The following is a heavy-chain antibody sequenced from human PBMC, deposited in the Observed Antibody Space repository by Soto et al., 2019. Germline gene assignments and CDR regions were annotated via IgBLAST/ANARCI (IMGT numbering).Heavy chain of an antibody. CDR3: ARPSPVGGTHYDAFDV. J-gene: IGHJ3*01. D-gene: IGHD1-26*01. CDR2: IYNTGNV. Sequence: QLQLQESGPGLVKPSETLSLTCTVSGGSISSSSYYWGWIRQPPGKGLEWIGNIYNTGNVYYNPSLKSRVTISVDSSKNQFSLKLSSVTAADTAVYYCARPSPVGGTHYDAFDVWGQGTMVTVSS. CDR1: GGSISSSSYY. V-gene: IGHV4-39*01.